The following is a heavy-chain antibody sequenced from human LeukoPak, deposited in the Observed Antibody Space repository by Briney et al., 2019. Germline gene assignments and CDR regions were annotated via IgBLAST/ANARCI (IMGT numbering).Heavy chain of an antibody. Sequence: SETLSLTCTVSGGSISSTNYYWGWIRQPPGKGLEWLASIYYSGSTYYNPSLKSRVTISVDTSKNQFSLKLSSVTAADTAVYYCARKSGRYVPADIWGQGTMVTVSS. CDR1: GGSISSTNYY. J-gene: IGHJ3*02. D-gene: IGHD1-26*01. CDR3: ARKSGRYVPADI. CDR2: IYYSGST. V-gene: IGHV4-39*01.